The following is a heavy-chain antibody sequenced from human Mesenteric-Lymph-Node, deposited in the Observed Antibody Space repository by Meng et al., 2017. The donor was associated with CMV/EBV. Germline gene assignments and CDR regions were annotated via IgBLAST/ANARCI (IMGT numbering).Heavy chain of an antibody. D-gene: IGHD2-2*01. V-gene: IGHV3-9*03. CDR2: ISWNTGNI. CDR1: GFTFDDYA. Sequence: GGSLRLSCAASGFTFDDYAMHWVRQAPGKGLEWVSGISWNTGNIGYADSVKGRFTISRDNAKNSLYLQMNSLRAEDMALYYCAKSGCSSTSCWFDYWGQGTPVTVSS. J-gene: IGHJ4*02. CDR3: AKSGCSSTSCWFDY.